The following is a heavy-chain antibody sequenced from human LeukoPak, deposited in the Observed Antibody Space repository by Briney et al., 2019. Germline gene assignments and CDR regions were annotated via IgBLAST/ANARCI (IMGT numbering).Heavy chain of an antibody. D-gene: IGHD7-27*01. J-gene: IGHJ3*02. V-gene: IGHV4-39*07. CDR3: ARPEQLGISPSWAFDI. CDR2: IYYSGST. Sequence: PSETLSLTCTVSGGSISSSSYYWGWIRQPPGKGLEWIGSIYYSGSTNYNPSLKSRVTISVDTSKNQFSLKLSPVTAADTAVYYCARPEQLGISPSWAFDIWGQGTMVTVSS. CDR1: GGSISSSSYY.